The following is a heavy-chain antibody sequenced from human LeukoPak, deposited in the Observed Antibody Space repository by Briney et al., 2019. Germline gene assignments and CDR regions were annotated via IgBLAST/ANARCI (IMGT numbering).Heavy chain of an antibody. Sequence: GGSLRLSCAASRFTFSNFGMSWVRLAPGKGLEWVSAISGSGGSTYYADSVKGRFTISRDNSKNTLYLQVNSLRPEDTAVYYCARDRWIAVAGNFDSWGQGTLVTVSS. CDR3: ARDRWIAVAGNFDS. CDR1: RFTFSNFG. V-gene: IGHV3-23*01. J-gene: IGHJ4*02. CDR2: ISGSGGST. D-gene: IGHD6-19*01.